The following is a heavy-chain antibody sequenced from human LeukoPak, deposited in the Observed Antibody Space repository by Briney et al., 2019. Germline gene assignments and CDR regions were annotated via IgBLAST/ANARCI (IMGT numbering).Heavy chain of an antibody. CDR1: GFTFSSYA. CDR3: VRDYYDSSGFDY. V-gene: IGHV3-30-3*01. D-gene: IGHD3-22*01. Sequence: GRSLRLSCAASGFTFSSYAMHWVRQAPGKGLEWVAVISYDGSNKYYADSVKGRFTISRDNSKNTLYLQMNSLRAEDTAVYYCVRDYYDSSGFDYWGQGTLVTVSS. CDR2: ISYDGSNK. J-gene: IGHJ4*02.